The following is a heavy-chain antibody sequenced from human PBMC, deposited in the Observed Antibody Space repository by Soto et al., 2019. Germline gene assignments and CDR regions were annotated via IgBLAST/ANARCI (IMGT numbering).Heavy chain of an antibody. CDR1: GGTFISDA. Sequence: QVRLVQSEAEVKTAGSSVKVSCKASGGTFISDAVTWVRQAPGQGLEWMGGVIPMFPKANYAQKFQVRATITADKATSTVYMELHSLKSEDTALYYCARCHSDSSGPGYFDSWGQGTLVTV. V-gene: IGHV1-69*06. CDR2: VIPMFPKA. J-gene: IGHJ4*02. CDR3: ARCHSDSSGPGYFDS. D-gene: IGHD3-22*01.